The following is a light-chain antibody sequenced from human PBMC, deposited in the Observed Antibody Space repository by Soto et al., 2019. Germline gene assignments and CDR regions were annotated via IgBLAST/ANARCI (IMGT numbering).Light chain of an antibody. CDR1: QSVSSY. V-gene: IGKV3-11*01. CDR2: DAS. J-gene: IGKJ4*01. CDR3: MTRSHWPLLT. Sequence: EIVLTQSPATLSLSPGERATLSCRASQSVSSYLAWYQQKPGQAPRLLIYDASTRATGIPARFSGSGSGTDFTLNIISLEHEDFEVYYCMTRSHWPLLTVGGGTKVEI.